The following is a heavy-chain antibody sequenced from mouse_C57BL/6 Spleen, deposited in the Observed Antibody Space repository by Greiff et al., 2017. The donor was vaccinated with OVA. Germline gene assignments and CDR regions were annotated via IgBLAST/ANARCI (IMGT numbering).Heavy chain of an antibody. V-gene: IGHV1-26*01. J-gene: IGHJ3*01. D-gene: IGHD2-2*01. CDR1: GYTFTDYY. Sequence: VQLQQSGPELVKPGASVKISCKASGYTFTDYYMNWVKQSHGKSLEWIGDINPNNGGTSYNQKFKGKATLTVDKSSSTAYMELRSLTSEDSAVYYCARYGGYGYDRGWFAYWGQGTLVTVSA. CDR3: ARYGGYGYDRGWFAY. CDR2: INPNNGGT.